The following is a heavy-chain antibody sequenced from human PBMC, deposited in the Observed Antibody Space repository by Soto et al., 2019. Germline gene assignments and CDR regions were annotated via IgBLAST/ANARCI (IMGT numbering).Heavy chain of an antibody. D-gene: IGHD3-22*01. CDR2: IIPIFGTA. V-gene: IGHV1-69*01. CDR1: GGTFSSYA. J-gene: IGHJ6*02. CDR3: ARDVLDYYDRTRTEYYYYGMDV. Sequence: QVQLVQSGAEVKKPGSSVKVSCKASGGTFSSYAISWVRQAPGQGLEWMGGIIPIFGTANYAQKFQGRVTITADESTSTAYMELSSLRSEDTAVYYCARDVLDYYDRTRTEYYYYGMDVWGQGTTVTVSS.